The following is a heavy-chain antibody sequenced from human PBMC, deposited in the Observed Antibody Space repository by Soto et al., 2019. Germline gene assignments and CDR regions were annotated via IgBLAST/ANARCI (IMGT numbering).Heavy chain of an antibody. V-gene: IGHV4-4*02. D-gene: IGHD1-26*01. CDR1: GGSISSSNW. J-gene: IGHJ4*02. CDR2: IYHSGST. CDR3: ARSNSGNYYEVFDY. Sequence: QVQLQESGPGLVKPSGTLSLTCAVSGGSISSSNWWSWVRQPPGKGLEWIGKIYHSGSTNYNPSLKSRVTISVDKSKNQFSLKLSSVTAADTALYYCARSNSGNYYEVFDYWGQGTLVTVSS.